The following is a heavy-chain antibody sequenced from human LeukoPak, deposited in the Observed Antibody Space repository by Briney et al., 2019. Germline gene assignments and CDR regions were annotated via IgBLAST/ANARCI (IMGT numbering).Heavy chain of an antibody. CDR2: MSSSGNSK. CDR3: ASNPLVATGYFDY. J-gene: IGHJ4*02. Sequence: PGGSLRLSCAASGFTLSSYEMNWVRQAPGKGLEWVSYMSSSGNSKHYADSVKGRFTISRDNAKNSLYLQMNSLRAEDTAVYYCASNPLVATGYFDYWGQGTLVTVSS. D-gene: IGHD5-12*01. V-gene: IGHV3-48*03. CDR1: GFTLSSYE.